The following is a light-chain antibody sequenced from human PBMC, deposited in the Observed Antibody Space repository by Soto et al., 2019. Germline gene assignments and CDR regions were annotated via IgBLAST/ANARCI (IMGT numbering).Light chain of an antibody. CDR2: EGS. J-gene: IGLJ1*01. CDR3: CSFPGTSTLYV. V-gene: IGLV2-23*01. Sequence: QSVLTQPASVSGSPGQSLTISCTGTSSDVGSSNFVSWYQQHPGKAPKLIIYEGSRRPSGVSGRFSGSKSGNAASLTISGLQAEDEADYYCCSFPGTSTLYVFGSGTKVPVL. CDR1: SSDVGSSNF.